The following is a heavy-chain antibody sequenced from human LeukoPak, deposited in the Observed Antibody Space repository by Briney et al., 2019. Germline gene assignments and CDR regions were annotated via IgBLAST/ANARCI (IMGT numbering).Heavy chain of an antibody. D-gene: IGHD3-3*01. Sequence: PSETLSLTCTVSGGSISRFYWSWIRQPPGKGLEWIGYIYHSGSTYYNPSLKSRVTISIDRSKNQFSLKLSSVTVADTAVYYCARRIFGVASLDYWGQGTLVTVSS. CDR3: ARRIFGVASLDY. CDR2: IYHSGST. CDR1: GGSISRFY. V-gene: IGHV4-59*12. J-gene: IGHJ4*02.